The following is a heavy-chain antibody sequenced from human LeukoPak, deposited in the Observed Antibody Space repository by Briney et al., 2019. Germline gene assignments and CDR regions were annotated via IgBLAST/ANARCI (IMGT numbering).Heavy chain of an antibody. CDR1: GFTFTTYS. CDR2: ISSSSTYI. Sequence: GGSLRLSCAASGFTFTTYSVNWVRQAPGKGLEWVSSISSSSTYIYYADSVKGRFTISRDNAKNSLYLQMNSLRAEDTAVYYCAKGYCRSTSCRFDYWGQGALVTVSS. V-gene: IGHV3-21*01. CDR3: AKGYCRSTSCRFDY. J-gene: IGHJ4*02. D-gene: IGHD2-2*01.